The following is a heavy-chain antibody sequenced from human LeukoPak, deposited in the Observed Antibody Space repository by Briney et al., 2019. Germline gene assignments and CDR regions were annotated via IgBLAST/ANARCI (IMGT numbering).Heavy chain of an antibody. CDR2: INPNSGGT. CDR3: ARAIVATFATDY. D-gene: IGHD5-12*01. V-gene: IGHV1-2*02. Sequence: GASVKVSCKASGYTFTDYYLHWVRQAPGQGLEWMGWINPNSGGTNYAQKFQGRVTMTRDTSINTAYMELSRLRSDDTAVYYCARAIVATFATDYWGHGTLVTVSS. J-gene: IGHJ4*01. CDR1: GYTFTDYY.